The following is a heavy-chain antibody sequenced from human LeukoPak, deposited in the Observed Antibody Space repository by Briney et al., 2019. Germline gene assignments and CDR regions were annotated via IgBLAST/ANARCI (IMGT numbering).Heavy chain of an antibody. V-gene: IGHV4-59*01. CDR3: VRDGSGSSGWYLDV. J-gene: IGHJ6*04. Sequence: PSETLSLTCTVSGGSISSYYWSWLRQPPGKGLEWVGHIYYSGSPSYNASLQSRFTMSLDTSKNQFSLKLSSVTAADTAVYYCVRDGSGSSGWYLDVWGKGTTVTVSS. CDR1: GGSISSYY. D-gene: IGHD6-19*01. CDR2: IYYSGSP.